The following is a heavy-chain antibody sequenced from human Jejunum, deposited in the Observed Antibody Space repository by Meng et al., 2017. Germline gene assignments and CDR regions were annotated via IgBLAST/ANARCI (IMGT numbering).Heavy chain of an antibody. D-gene: IGHD3-3*02. CDR1: GFTFSRYA. Sequence: GGSLRLSCAASGFTFSRYALSWVRQAPGKGLEWVSAISDSGRNTHYADSVKGRFTISRDNSKNTLYLQMNSLRADDTAIYYCAKELAISRPFDYWGQGTRVTVSS. V-gene: IGHV3-23*01. CDR2: ISDSGRNT. J-gene: IGHJ4*02. CDR3: AKELAISRPFDY.